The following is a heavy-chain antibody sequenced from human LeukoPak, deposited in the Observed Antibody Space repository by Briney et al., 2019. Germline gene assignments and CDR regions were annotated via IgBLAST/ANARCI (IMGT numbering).Heavy chain of an antibody. J-gene: IGHJ1*01. V-gene: IGHV3-23*01. D-gene: IGHD2-15*01. CDR3: ANYRSGGGGYYSGLEH. Sequence: GGSLRLSCAAPGFTFMNYAMTWGRQAPGKWLQWVSRTSGSGDISLYADSVKGRFTISRTNSENRLYLQMNSLRADDSGVYYCANYRSGGGGYYSGLEHWGQGTQVTVSS. CDR2: TSGSGDIS. CDR1: GFTFMNYA.